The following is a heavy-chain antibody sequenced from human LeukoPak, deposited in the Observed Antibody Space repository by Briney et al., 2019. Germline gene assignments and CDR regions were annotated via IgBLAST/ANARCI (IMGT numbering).Heavy chain of an antibody. V-gene: IGHV3-23*01. Sequence: XSYXXSXVRQAPXKXXEWVSVISGSGGNTYYADSVKGRFTISXXNAXXSLYLQMNSLRAEDTAVYYXXXXXXGXLDYXGXXXXVTVS. CDR3: XXXXXGXLDY. J-gene: IGHJ4*01. CDR2: ISGSGGNT. CDR1: XSYX.